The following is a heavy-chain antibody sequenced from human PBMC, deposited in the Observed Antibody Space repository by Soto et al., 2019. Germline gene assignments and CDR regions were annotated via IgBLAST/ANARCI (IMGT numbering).Heavy chain of an antibody. D-gene: IGHD1-1*01. Sequence: QVHLLQSGAEVKKPGASVKVSCQGSGYAFTTYGITWVRQAPGQGLEWMGWISAHNGNTNYAQKLQGRVTVTRDTSTSTAYMELRSLRYDDTAVYYCARGRYGDYWGQGALVTCSS. CDR2: ISAHNGNT. CDR3: ARGRYGDY. V-gene: IGHV1-18*01. CDR1: GYAFTTYG. J-gene: IGHJ4*02.